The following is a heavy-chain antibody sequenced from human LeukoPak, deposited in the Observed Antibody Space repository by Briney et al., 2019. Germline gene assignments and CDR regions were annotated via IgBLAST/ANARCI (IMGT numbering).Heavy chain of an antibody. CDR1: GFTFSSYD. D-gene: IGHD1-1*01. V-gene: IGHV4-34*08. Sequence: PGGSLRLSCAASGFTFSSYDMTWVRQPPGKGLEWIGEINHSGSTNYNPSLKSRVTISVDTSKNQFSLKLSSVTAADTAVYYCAVPRTRWRYYYMDVWGKGTTVTVSS. CDR3: AVPRTRWRYYYMDV. CDR2: INHSGST. J-gene: IGHJ6*03.